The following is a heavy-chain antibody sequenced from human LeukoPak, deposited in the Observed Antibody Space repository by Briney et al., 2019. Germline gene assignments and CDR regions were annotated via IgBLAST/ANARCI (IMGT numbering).Heavy chain of an antibody. CDR3: ARWGGGELWSQGLDY. CDR1: GYTFTSYY. D-gene: IGHD3-16*01. CDR2: INPSGGST. V-gene: IGHV1-46*01. J-gene: IGHJ4*02. Sequence: GASVKVSCKASGYTFTSYYMHWVRQAPGQGLEWMGIINPSGGSTSYAQKFQGRVTMTRDMSTSTVYMELSSLRSEDTAVYYCARWGGGELWSQGLDYWGQGTLVTVSS.